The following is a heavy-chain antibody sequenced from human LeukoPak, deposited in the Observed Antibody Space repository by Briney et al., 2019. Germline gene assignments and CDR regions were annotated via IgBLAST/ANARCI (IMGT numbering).Heavy chain of an antibody. D-gene: IGHD6-19*01. V-gene: IGHV3-23*01. CDR2: VSGSGVST. CDR1: GFTFSSYV. Sequence: GGSLRLSCAASGFTFSSYVMAWVRQAPGRGLEWVSGVSGSGVSTYYADSVKGRFTISRDNSKNTLYLQINSLRAEDTAIYYCAKGASSGWLLYWFDPWGQGTLVTVSS. CDR3: AKGASSGWLLYWFDP. J-gene: IGHJ5*02.